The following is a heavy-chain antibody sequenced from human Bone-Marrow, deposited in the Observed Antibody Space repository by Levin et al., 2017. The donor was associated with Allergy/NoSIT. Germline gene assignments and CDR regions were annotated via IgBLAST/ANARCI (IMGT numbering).Heavy chain of an antibody. CDR1: GFSLTNNRVG. CDR2: IFSNDEK. D-gene: IGHD3-22*01. J-gene: IGHJ5*02. V-gene: IGHV2-26*01. Sequence: SGPTLVKPTETLTLTCSVSGFSLTNNRVGVSWIRQPPGKALEWLAEIFSNDEKSYRSSLNSRLTISEDTSKNQVVLVMTNMDPVDTGTYYCARIRRSSGYPSDLWGQGTLVTVSS. CDR3: ARIRRSSGYPSDL.